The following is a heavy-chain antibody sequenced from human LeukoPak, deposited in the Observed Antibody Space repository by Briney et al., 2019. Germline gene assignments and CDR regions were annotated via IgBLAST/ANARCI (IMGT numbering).Heavy chain of an antibody. CDR2: IYYSGST. Sequence: SETLSLTCTVSGGSISSSSYYRGWIRQPPGKGLEWIGSIYYSGSTYYNPSLKSRVTISVDTSKNQFSLKLSSVTAADTAVYYCARDWQQLVPYYYGMDVWGQGTTVTVSS. D-gene: IGHD6-13*01. CDR3: ARDWQQLVPYYYGMDV. J-gene: IGHJ6*02. CDR1: GGSISSSSYY. V-gene: IGHV4-39*01.